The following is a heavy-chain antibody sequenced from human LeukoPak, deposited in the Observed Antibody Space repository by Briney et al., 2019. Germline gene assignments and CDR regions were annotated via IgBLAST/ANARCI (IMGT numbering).Heavy chain of an antibody. CDR2: ISAYNGNT. CDR3: ARGPTMYSSGWYGDY. CDR1: GYTFTSYG. J-gene: IGHJ4*02. V-gene: IGHV1-18*01. D-gene: IGHD6-19*01. Sequence: ASVTVSCTASGYTFTSYGISWVRQAPGQGLEWMGWISAYNGNTNYSQKLQGRVTMTTDTSTSTAYMELRSLRSDDTAVYYCARGPTMYSSGWYGDYWGQGTLVTVSS.